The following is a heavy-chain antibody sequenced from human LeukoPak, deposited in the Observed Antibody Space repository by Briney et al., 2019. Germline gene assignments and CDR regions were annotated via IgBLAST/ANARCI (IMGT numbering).Heavy chain of an antibody. V-gene: IGHV4-34*01. Sequence: SETLSLTCSVYGGSFSGYYWSWIRQPPGKGLEWIGEINHSGSTNYNPSLKSRVTISVDTSKNQFSLKLSSVTAADTAVYYCARGLQSLVQRGTGHRGYFDPWGQGTLVTVSS. D-gene: IGHD3-10*01. CDR3: ARGLQSLVQRGTGHRGYFDP. CDR1: GGSFSGYY. CDR2: INHSGST. J-gene: IGHJ5*02.